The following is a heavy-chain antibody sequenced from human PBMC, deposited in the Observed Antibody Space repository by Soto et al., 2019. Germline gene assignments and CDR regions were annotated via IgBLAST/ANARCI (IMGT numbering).Heavy chain of an antibody. V-gene: IGHV3-30*03. Sequence: PGGSLRLSCAASGFTFSSYAMSWVRQAPGEGLEWVAILANNGSYQYYAESVKGRFTISRDNSKNTLYLQMDSLRPEDTAVYYCARSIGGSSYYPPDYWGQGTLVTVSS. CDR2: LANNGSYQ. D-gene: IGHD2-15*01. CDR1: GFTFSSYA. CDR3: ARSIGGSSYYPPDY. J-gene: IGHJ4*02.